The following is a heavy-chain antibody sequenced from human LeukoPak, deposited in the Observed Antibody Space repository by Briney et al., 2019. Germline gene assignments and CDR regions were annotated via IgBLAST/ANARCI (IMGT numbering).Heavy chain of an antibody. CDR1: GGSISTYY. Sequence: SSETLSLTCTVSGGSISTYYWSWIRQPPGKGLEWIGYVYYSGSTNYNPSLKSRVTISADTSKNQFSLRLRSVTAADTAVYYCARGALITMVRGVIIPRTEYNWFDPWGQGTLVTVSS. J-gene: IGHJ5*02. D-gene: IGHD3-10*01. V-gene: IGHV4-59*01. CDR3: ARGALITMVRGVIIPRTEYNWFDP. CDR2: VYYSGST.